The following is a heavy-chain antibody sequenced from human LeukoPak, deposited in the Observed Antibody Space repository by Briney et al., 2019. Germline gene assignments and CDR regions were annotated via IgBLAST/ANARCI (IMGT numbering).Heavy chain of an antibody. CDR3: ARDRRESSKANDAFDI. J-gene: IGHJ3*02. CDR2: IYYTGAT. CDR1: GGSISSYY. D-gene: IGHD4-11*01. Sequence: TSETLSLTCSVSGGSISSYYWSWIRQPPGKGLEWIGYIYYTGATYYNPSLESRVTISIDTSKRQLSLELRSVTAADTDVYFCARDRRESSKANDAFDIWGQGTMVTVSS. V-gene: IGHV4-59*01.